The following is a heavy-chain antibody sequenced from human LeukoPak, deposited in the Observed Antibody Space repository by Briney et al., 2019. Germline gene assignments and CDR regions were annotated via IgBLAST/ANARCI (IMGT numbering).Heavy chain of an antibody. CDR1: GGSISSYY. J-gene: IGHJ3*02. Sequence: PSETLSLTCTVSGGSISSYYWGWIRQPPGRGLEWIGRFYTSENINYNPSLRSRITMSLDTSKNQFSLKLSSVTAADTAVYYCARDIKVGGTPDVFDIWGQGTMVTVSS. CDR2: FYTSENI. CDR3: ARDIKVGGTPDVFDI. D-gene: IGHD1-26*01. V-gene: IGHV4-4*07.